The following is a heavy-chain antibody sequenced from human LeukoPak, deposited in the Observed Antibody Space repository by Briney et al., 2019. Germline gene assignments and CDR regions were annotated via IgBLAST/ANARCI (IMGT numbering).Heavy chain of an antibody. CDR3: AREKPGYYGSGSIDY. CDR1: GYTFTGYY. V-gene: IGHV1-2*02. D-gene: IGHD3-10*01. J-gene: IGHJ4*02. Sequence: ASVKVSCKASGYTFTGYYMHWVRQAPGQGLEWMGWINPNSGGTNYAQKFQGRVTMTRDTSISTAYMELSRLRSDDTAVYYCAREKPGYYGSGSIDYWGQGTLVTVSS. CDR2: INPNSGGT.